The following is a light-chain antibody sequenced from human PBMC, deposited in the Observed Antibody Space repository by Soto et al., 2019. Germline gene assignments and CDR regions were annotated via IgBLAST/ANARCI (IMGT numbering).Light chain of an antibody. CDR1: QSVSSN. Sequence: EIVMTQSPATLSVSPGERATLSCRASQSVSSNLAWYQHKPGQATRLLIYGATTRGPGIPARFSGSGSGTELTLTISSLQSEDFAVYYCQQYNNWPGTFGQGTKV. V-gene: IGKV3-15*01. J-gene: IGKJ1*01. CDR2: GAT. CDR3: QQYNNWPGT.